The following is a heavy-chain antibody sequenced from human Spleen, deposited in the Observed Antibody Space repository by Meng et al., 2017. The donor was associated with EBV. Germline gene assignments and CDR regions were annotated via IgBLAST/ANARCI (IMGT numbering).Heavy chain of an antibody. J-gene: IGHJ4*02. CDR1: GGSISSVGYS. CDR2: IYHSAST. CDR3: VGGDEGRGYFHS. Sequence: QLPLQESGSGLVKPSQPLSPTCAVSGGSISSVGYSWNWIRQPPGKGLEWIGYIYHSASTYYDPSLKSRVTISVDRSKNQFSLKLSSVTAADTAVYYCVGGDEGRGYFHSWGQGTLVTVSS. D-gene: IGHD2-15*01. V-gene: IGHV4-30-2*01.